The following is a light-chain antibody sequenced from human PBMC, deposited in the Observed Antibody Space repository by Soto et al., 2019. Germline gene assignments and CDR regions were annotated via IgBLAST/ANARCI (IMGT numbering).Light chain of an antibody. CDR3: QQYNNWPKT. CDR2: GAS. CDR1: QSVSSN. Sequence: EIVMTQSPATLSVSPGERATISCRASQSVSSNLAWYQQKPGQAPRLLIYGASTRATGIPARFSGSGSGTEFTLTFSSLQSEDFAVYYCQQYNNWPKTFGQGTKVVIK. J-gene: IGKJ1*01. V-gene: IGKV3-15*01.